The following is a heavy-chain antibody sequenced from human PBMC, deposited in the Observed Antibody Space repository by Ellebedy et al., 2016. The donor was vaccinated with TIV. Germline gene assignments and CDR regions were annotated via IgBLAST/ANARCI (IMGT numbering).Heavy chain of an antibody. J-gene: IGHJ4*02. D-gene: IGHD3-22*01. CDR2: ISGSGGST. V-gene: IGHV3-23*01. CDR3: ARDRGITMIVVASDY. CDR1: GFTFSSYA. Sequence: GGSLRLSXAASGFTFSSYAMSWVRQAPGKGLEWVSAISGSGGSTYYADSVKGRFTISRDNSKNTLYLQMNSLRAEDTAVYYCARDRGITMIVVASDYWGQGTLVTVSS.